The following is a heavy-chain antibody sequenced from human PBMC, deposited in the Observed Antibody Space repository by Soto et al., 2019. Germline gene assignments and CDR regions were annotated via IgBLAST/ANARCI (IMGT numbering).Heavy chain of an antibody. CDR1: GFTLRSNG. J-gene: IGHJ4*02. D-gene: IGHD3-3*01. CDR2: TSYDGTNE. V-gene: IGHV3-30*18. Sequence: QVQLVESGGGVVQPGRSLRLSCAASGFTLRSNGMHWVRQAPGKGLEWVAITSYDGTNEYYADSVKGRFTISRDNSKNTVYLKMNSLRVEDTAVYYWVKGLWSGSSPFDYWGQGTLVTVSS. CDR3: VKGLWSGSSPFDY.